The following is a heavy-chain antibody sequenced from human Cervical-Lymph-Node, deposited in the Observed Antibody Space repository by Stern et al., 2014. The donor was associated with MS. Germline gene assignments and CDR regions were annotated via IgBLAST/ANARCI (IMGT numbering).Heavy chain of an antibody. J-gene: IGHJ3*02. CDR1: GFTFSDYY. CDR3: ARSHSKWLVHDAFDI. V-gene: IGHV3-11*01. Sequence: QVQLVESGGGLVKPGGSLRLSCAASGFTFSDYYMSWIRQAPGKGLEWVSSISSSGSSIYSADSVKGLFTISRDNAKNSLYLQMNSLRAEDTAVYYCARSHSKWLVHDAFDIWGQGTMVSVSS. CDR2: ISSSGSSI. D-gene: IGHD6-19*01.